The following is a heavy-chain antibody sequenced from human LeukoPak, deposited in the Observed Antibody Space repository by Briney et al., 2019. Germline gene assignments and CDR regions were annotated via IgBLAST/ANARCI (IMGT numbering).Heavy chain of an antibody. Sequence: PGGSLRLSCAASGFTFSSYWMHWIRQAPGKGLVWVSRINSDGSSTSYADSVKGRFTISRDNAKNTLYLQMNSLRAEDTAVYYCARAERRGYDFWSGYYLPDYWGQGTLVTVSS. CDR3: ARAERRGYDFWSGYYLPDY. CDR2: INSDGSST. CDR1: GFTFSSYW. J-gene: IGHJ4*02. D-gene: IGHD3-3*01. V-gene: IGHV3-74*01.